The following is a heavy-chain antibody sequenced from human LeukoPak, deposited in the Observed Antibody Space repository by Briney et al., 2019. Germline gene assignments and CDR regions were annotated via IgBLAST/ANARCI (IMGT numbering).Heavy chain of an antibody. V-gene: IGHV1-2*02. CDR3: ARDFRAIAKPGITGTKYYFDY. D-gene: IGHD1-7*01. CDR2: ISPNSGGT. J-gene: IGHJ4*02. Sequence: GASVKVSCKASGYTFTGYYMHWVRQAPGQGLEWMGWISPNSGGTNYAQKFQGRVTMTRDTSISTAYMELSRLRSDDTAVYYCARDFRAIAKPGITGTKYYFDYWGQGTLVTVSS. CDR1: GYTFTGYY.